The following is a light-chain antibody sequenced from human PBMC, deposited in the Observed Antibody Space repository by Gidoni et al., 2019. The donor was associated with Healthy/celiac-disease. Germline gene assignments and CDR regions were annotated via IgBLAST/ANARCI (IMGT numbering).Light chain of an antibody. J-gene: IGKJ1*01. V-gene: IGKV4-1*01. CDR2: WAS. CDR1: QSVLYSSNTKNY. CDR3: QQYYSTPQT. Sequence: DIVMTQSPDSLAVSLGERSTINCKSSQSVLYSSNTKNYLAWYQQKPGQPPKLLIYWASTRESGVPDRCSGSGSGTDFTLTISSLQAEDVAVYYCQQYYSTPQTFGQXTKVEIK.